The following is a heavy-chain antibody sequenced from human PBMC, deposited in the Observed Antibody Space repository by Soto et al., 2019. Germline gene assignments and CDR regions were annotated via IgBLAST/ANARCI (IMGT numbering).Heavy chain of an antibody. CDR2: INPNSGGT. J-gene: IGHJ6*02. CDR3: ARGPRVIVGATNYYYYGMDV. V-gene: IGHV1-2*04. D-gene: IGHD1-26*01. CDR1: GYTFTGYY. Sequence: ASVKVSCKASGYTFTGYYMHWVRQAPGQGLEWMGWINPNSGGTNYAQKFQGWVTMTRDTSISTAYMELSRLRSDDTAVYYCARGPRVIVGATNYYYYGMDVWGQGTTVTVSS.